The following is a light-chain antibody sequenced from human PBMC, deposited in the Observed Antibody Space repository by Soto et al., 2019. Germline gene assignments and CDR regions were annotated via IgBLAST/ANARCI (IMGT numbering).Light chain of an antibody. CDR2: DAS. V-gene: IGKV1D-13*01. J-gene: IGKJ1*01. Sequence: IQMTQSPSSLSASVGDRVTITCRASQSISSYLNWYQQKPGKAPKLLIYDASNLESGVPSRFSGSGSGTEFTLAISSLQPDDFATYYCQQYNNYPRTFGQGTKVDI. CDR1: QSISSY. CDR3: QQYNNYPRT.